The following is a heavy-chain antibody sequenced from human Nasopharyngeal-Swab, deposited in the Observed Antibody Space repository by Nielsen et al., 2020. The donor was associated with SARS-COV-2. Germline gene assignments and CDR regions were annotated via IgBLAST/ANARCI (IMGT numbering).Heavy chain of an antibody. V-gene: IGHV1-18*01. CDR3: ARGRGDYGSGSSNYYMDV. Sequence: ASVKVSCKASGGTFTSYGISWVRQAPGQGLEWMGWISAYNGNTNYAQKLQGRVTMTTETSTSTAYMELRSLRSDDTAVYYCARGRGDYGSGSSNYYMDVWGKGTTVTVSS. J-gene: IGHJ6*03. CDR1: GGTFTSYG. CDR2: ISAYNGNT. D-gene: IGHD3-10*01.